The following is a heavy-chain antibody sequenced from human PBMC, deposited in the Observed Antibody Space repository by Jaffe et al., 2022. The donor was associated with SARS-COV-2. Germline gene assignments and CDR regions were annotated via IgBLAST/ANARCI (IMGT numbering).Heavy chain of an antibody. D-gene: IGHD1-26*01. V-gene: IGHV3-23*04. Sequence: EVQLVESGGGLVRPGGSLRLSCAASGFTFSIYAMSWVRQAPGKGLEWVSRIVGSGGNTYYADSVKGRFTVSRDNSKNTLYLQMNSLRAEDTAIYYCAKQVKNTGGYDDYWGQGTRVTVSS. CDR2: IVGSGGNT. CDR1: GFTFSIYA. J-gene: IGHJ4*02. CDR3: AKQVKNTGGYDDY.